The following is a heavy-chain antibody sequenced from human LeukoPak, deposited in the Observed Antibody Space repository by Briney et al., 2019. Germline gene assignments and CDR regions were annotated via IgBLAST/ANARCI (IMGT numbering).Heavy chain of an antibody. Sequence: QPGGSLRLSCAASGFTFSSYWMSWVRQAPGKGLEWVSAISGGGENTYYADSVKGRFTISRDNSKNTLYLQMHSLRAEDTAVYYCARRTAARPWSPPFDYWGQGTLVTVSS. CDR2: ISGGGENT. D-gene: IGHD6-6*01. J-gene: IGHJ4*02. V-gene: IGHV3-23*01. CDR3: ARRTAARPWSPPFDY. CDR1: GFTFSSYW.